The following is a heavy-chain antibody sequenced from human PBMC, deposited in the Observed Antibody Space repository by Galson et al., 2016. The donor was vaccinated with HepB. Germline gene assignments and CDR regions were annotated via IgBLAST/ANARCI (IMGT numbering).Heavy chain of an antibody. CDR3: AGGKLATGWGY. V-gene: IGHV4-4*02. J-gene: IGHJ4*02. CDR2: IYRSVTA. D-gene: IGHD4-23*01. Sequence: ETLSLTCAVSGGSISSDTRWSWVRQPPGTGLEWIGEIYRSVTANYNPSLKSRFVISLDKSKNQFSLTVNSVTAADTAVYYCAGGKLATGWGYWGQGTLVIVSS. CDR1: GGSISSDTR.